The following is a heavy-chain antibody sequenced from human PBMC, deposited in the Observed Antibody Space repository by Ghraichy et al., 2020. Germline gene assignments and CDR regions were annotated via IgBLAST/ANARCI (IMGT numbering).Heavy chain of an antibody. CDR3: ARNRGSSSYDYYGMDV. CDR2: IFYSGTT. D-gene: IGHD1-14*01. J-gene: IGHJ6*02. CDR1: GGSIRRNY. V-gene: IGHV4-59*01. Sequence: SETLSLTCSVSGGSIRRNYWSWIRQPPGKGLEWIGYIFYSGTTNYNPVLKSRVTLSVDTSKNQFSLTVWSVNAADTAVYYCARNRGSSSYDYYGMDVWGQAITVTVTS.